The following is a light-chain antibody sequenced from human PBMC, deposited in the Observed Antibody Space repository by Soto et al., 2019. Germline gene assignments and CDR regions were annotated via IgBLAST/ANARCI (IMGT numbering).Light chain of an antibody. V-gene: IGLV2-14*01. CDR3: SSYTSSSIV. J-gene: IGLJ1*01. CDR2: EVS. CDR1: SSDVGGYNY. Sequence: QSALTQPASVSGSPGQSITISCTGTSSDVGGYNYVSWYQQHPGKAPKLMIYEVSNRPSGVSNRFSGSKSGNTASLTISGLQAEDEADYYCSSYTSSSIVFGTGTKLT.